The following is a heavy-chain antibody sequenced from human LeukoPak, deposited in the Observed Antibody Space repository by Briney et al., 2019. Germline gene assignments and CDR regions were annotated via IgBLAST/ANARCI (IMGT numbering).Heavy chain of an antibody. V-gene: IGHV1-69*04. CDR3: ARVDSSWYYYGMDV. Sequence: ASVKVSCKASGGTFSSYAISWVRQAPGQGLEWMGRIIPILGIANYAQKFQGRVTITADKSTSTAYMEPSSLRSEDTAVYYCARVDSSWYYYGMDVWGQGTTVTVSS. CDR2: IIPILGIA. D-gene: IGHD6-13*01. CDR1: GGTFSSYA. J-gene: IGHJ6*02.